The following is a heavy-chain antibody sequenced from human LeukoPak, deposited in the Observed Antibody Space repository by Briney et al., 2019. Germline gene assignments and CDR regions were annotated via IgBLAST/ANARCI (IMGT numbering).Heavy chain of an antibody. CDR3: ARGTDDSYGDYWFDP. CDR1: GGSISSSSYY. CDR2: IYYSGST. J-gene: IGHJ5*02. V-gene: IGHV4-39*01. Sequence: PSETLSLTCTVSGGSISSSSYYWGWIRQPPGKGLEWIGSIYYSGSTYYNPSLKSRVTISVDTSKNQFSLKLSSVTAADTAVYYCARGTDDSYGDYWFDPWGQGTLVTVSS. D-gene: IGHD4-17*01.